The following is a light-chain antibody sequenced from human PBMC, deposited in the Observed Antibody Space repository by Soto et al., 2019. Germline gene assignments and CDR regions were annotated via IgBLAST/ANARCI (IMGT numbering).Light chain of an antibody. Sequence: QSALTQPPSVSVSPGQSITISCTGTTSDVGGYDYVSWYQQHPGKAPKLVIYEVTNRPSGISNRFSGSKSGNTASLTISGLQAEDEADYYCSSYTSSSTRVFGTGTKVTVL. CDR3: SSYTSSSTRV. J-gene: IGLJ1*01. CDR1: TSDVGGYDY. V-gene: IGLV2-14*01. CDR2: EVT.